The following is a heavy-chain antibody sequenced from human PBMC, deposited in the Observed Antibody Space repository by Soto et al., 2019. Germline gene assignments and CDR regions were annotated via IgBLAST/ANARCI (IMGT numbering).Heavy chain of an antibody. Sequence: ASVKVSCKASGYTFNTFGITWVRQAPGQGLEWMGCVSGYSDKRDYSRKPQDRITLTADPSTTTSYMELRSLTSDDTAVYYCARGWGKYFGVNDFWG. CDR2: VSGYSDKR. J-gene: IGHJ4*01. V-gene: IGHV1-18*01. CDR3: ARGWGKYFGVNDF. CDR1: GYTFNTFG. D-gene: IGHD2-8*01.